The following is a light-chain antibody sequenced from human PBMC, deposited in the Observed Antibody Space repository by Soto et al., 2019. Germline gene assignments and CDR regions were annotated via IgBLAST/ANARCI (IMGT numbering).Light chain of an antibody. CDR3: ASWDDSLNAYV. CDR2: SYN. CDR1: SSNIGSNT. J-gene: IGLJ1*01. Sequence: QSVLTQPPSASGTPGQKVTVSCSGSSSNIGSNTVNWYQQLPRTAPKLLIYSYNQRPSGVPDRFSGSKSGTSASLAISGLQSEDEADYYCASWDDSLNAYVFGTGTKVTVL. V-gene: IGLV1-44*01.